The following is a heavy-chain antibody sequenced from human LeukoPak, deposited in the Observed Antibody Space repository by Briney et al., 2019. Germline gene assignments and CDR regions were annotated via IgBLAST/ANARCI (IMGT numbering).Heavy chain of an antibody. J-gene: IGHJ3*02. D-gene: IGHD2-15*01. CDR1: GGSISSSSYY. Sequence: SETLSLTCTVSGGSISSSSYYWGWIRQPPGKGLEWIGSIYYSGSTYYNPSLKSRVTISVDTSKNQFSLKLSSVTAADTAVYYCAREGSGAFDIWGQGTMVTVSS. V-gene: IGHV4-39*07. CDR2: IYYSGST. CDR3: AREGSGAFDI.